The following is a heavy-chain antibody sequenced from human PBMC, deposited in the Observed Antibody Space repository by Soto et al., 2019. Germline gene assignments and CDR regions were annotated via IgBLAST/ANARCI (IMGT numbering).Heavy chain of an antibody. D-gene: IGHD2-21*02. J-gene: IGHJ4*02. Sequence: LSLTCIVSGESISSSSYYWGWIRHPPGKGLEWIGSIYYSGRTYYNPSFKSRVTISIDTSKNQFPLKLSSVTATDTAVYYCARQRTTVVTQAYFDHWGQGALVTVSS. CDR1: GESISSSSYY. V-gene: IGHV4-39*01. CDR3: ARQRTTVVTQAYFDH. CDR2: IYYSGRT.